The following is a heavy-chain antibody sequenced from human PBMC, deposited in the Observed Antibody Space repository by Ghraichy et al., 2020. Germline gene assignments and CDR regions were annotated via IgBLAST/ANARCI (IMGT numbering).Heavy chain of an antibody. CDR3: AGETMINHY. V-gene: IGHV3-48*03. CDR2: ISSSGSTI. D-gene: IGHD3-22*01. Sequence: GGSLRLSCAASGFTFSSYEMNWVRQAPGKGLEWVSYISSSGSTIYYADSVKGRFTISRDNAKNSLYLQMNSLRAEDTAVYYCAGETMINHYWGQGTLVTVSS. J-gene: IGHJ4*02. CDR1: GFTFSSYE.